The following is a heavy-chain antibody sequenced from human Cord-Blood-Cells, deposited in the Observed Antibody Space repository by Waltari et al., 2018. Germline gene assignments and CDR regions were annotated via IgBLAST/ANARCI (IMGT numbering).Heavy chain of an antibody. CDR3: ARVDKTTVTTDY. CDR1: GYTFTGYY. Sequence: QVQLVQSGAEVKKPGASVKVSCKASGYTFTGYYMHWVRQAPGQGLEWMGWINPKSGGTNYAQKFQGRVTMTRDTSISTAYMELSRLRSDDTAVYYCARVDKTTVTTDYWGQGTLVTVSS. D-gene: IGHD4-17*01. CDR2: INPKSGGT. J-gene: IGHJ4*02. V-gene: IGHV1-2*02.